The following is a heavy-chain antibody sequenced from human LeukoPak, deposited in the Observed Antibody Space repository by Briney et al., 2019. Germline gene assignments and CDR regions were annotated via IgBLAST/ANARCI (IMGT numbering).Heavy chain of an antibody. Sequence: SETLSLTCTVSGGSISSYYWNWIRQPPGKGLEWIGYIYYSGSTNYNPSLKSRVTISVDTSKSQFSLKLSSVTAADTAVYYCARAFLGSQWLLDYWGQGTLVTVSS. D-gene: IGHD6-19*01. J-gene: IGHJ4*02. CDR3: ARAFLGSQWLLDY. CDR2: IYYSGST. V-gene: IGHV4-59*01. CDR1: GGSISSYY.